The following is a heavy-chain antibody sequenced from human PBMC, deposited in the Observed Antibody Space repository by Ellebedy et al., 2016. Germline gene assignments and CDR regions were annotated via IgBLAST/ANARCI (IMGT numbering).Heavy chain of an antibody. D-gene: IGHD5-18*01. CDR3: ARGYSYGENWFDP. J-gene: IGHJ5*02. Sequence: GGSLRLXXKGSGYSFTSYWIGWVRQMPGKGLEWMGRIDPSDSYTNYSPSFQGHVTISADKSISTAYLQWSSLKASDTAMYYCARGYSYGENWFDPWGQGTLVTVSS. CDR1: GYSFTSYW. CDR2: IDPSDSYT. V-gene: IGHV5-10-1*01.